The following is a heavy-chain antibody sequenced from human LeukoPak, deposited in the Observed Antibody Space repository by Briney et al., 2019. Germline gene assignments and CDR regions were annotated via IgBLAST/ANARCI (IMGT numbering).Heavy chain of an antibody. V-gene: IGHV3-11*05. D-gene: IGHD3-22*01. CDR1: GFAFRDYY. CDR3: ARDSRQDYYDSSGYLWFAFDI. J-gene: IGHJ3*02. Sequence: GGSLRLSCAASGFAFRDYYMSRIRQAPGKGLEWVSYISSSSYTNYADSVKGRFTISRDNAKNSLYLQMNSLRAEDTAVYYCARDSRQDYYDSSGYLWFAFDIWGQGTMVTVSS. CDR2: ISSSSYT.